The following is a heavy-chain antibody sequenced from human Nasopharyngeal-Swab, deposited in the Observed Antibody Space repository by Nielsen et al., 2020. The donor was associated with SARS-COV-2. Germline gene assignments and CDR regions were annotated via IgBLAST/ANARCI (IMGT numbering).Heavy chain of an antibody. CDR2: IWHDGSNK. Sequence: GGSLRLSCAASGLTFRSTGMHWVRQAPGKGLEWVAVIWHDGSNKYYADPVKGRFTISRDNSKNTLYLQMSSLRAEDTAVYYCARDNLDYGDYNPEDYYYYYGMDVWGQGTTVTVSS. D-gene: IGHD4-17*01. V-gene: IGHV3-33*01. CDR3: ARDNLDYGDYNPEDYYYYYGMDV. CDR1: GLTFRSTG. J-gene: IGHJ6*02.